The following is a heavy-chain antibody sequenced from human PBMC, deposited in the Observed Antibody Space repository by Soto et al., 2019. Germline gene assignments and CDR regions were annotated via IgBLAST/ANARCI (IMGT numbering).Heavy chain of an antibody. Sequence: QVQLVQSGAEVKKPGASVKVSCKASGYTFTSYYMHWVRQAPGQGLEWMGIINPSGGSTSYAQKFQGRVTMTRDTSTSTVYMELSSLRSEDTAVYYCARGWATKTTRPTYFQHWGQGTLVTVSS. CDR1: GYTFTSYY. J-gene: IGHJ1*01. D-gene: IGHD1-26*01. V-gene: IGHV1-46*01. CDR3: ARGWATKTTRPTYFQH. CDR2: INPSGGST.